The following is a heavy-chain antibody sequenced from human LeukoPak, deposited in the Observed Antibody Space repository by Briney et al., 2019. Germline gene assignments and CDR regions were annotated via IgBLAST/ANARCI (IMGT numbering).Heavy chain of an antibody. Sequence: GGSLRLSCAASGFTFSSYDMHWVRQAPGKGLEWVAFIRYDGSNKYYADSVKGRFTISRDNSKNSLYLQMNSLRTEDTALYYCAKGKNTGSYLSHVDYWGQGTLVTVSS. D-gene: IGHD3-10*01. V-gene: IGHV3-30*02. CDR2: IRYDGSNK. J-gene: IGHJ4*02. CDR1: GFTFSSYD. CDR3: AKGKNTGSYLSHVDY.